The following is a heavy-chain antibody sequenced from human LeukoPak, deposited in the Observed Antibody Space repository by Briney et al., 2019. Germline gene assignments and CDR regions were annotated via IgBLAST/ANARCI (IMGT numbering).Heavy chain of an antibody. Sequence: SETLSLTCTVSGGAISSSSYYWGWIRQPPGKGREWIGSIYYSGSTYYNPSLKSRVTISVDTSKNQFSLKLSSVTAADTAVYYCAREGTVTTETYYMDVWGKGTTVTVSS. CDR2: IYYSGST. V-gene: IGHV4-39*07. CDR3: AREGTVTTETYYMDV. D-gene: IGHD4-11*01. CDR1: GGAISSSSYY. J-gene: IGHJ6*03.